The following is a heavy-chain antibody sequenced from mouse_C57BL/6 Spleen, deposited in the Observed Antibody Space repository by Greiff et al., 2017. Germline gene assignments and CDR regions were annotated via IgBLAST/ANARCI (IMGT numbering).Heavy chain of an antibody. V-gene: IGHV1-82*01. J-gene: IGHJ1*03. Sequence: VQLQQSGPELVKPGASVKISCKASGYAFSSSWMHWVKQRPGKGLEWIGRIYPGDGDTNYNGKFKGKATLTADKSSSTAYMQLSSLTSEDSAVYFCARESYSNLYWYFDVWGTGTTVTVSS. CDR2: IYPGDGDT. CDR1: GYAFSSSW. D-gene: IGHD2-5*01. CDR3: ARESYSNLYWYFDV.